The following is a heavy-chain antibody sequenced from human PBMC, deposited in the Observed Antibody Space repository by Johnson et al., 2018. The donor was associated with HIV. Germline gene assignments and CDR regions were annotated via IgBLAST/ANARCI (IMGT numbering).Heavy chain of an antibody. CDR3: VKGDEVVAATSGFDI. CDR2: ISGSGANT. V-gene: IGHV3-23*04. CDR1: GFTFSNYA. D-gene: IGHD2-15*01. J-gene: IGHJ3*02. Sequence: VQLVESGGDLVQPGGSLRLSCAASGFTFSNYAMSWVRQAPGKGLEWVSAISGSGANTYYANSVKGRFTISRDNSKSTLYLQMNSLRPEDTAVYYCVKGDEVVAATSGFDIWGQGIMVIVSS.